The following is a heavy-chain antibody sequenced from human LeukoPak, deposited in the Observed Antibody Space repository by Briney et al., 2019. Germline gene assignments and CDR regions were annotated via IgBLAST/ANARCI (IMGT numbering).Heavy chain of an antibody. J-gene: IGHJ3*02. CDR2: INSDGSST. Sequence: QAGGSLRLSCAASGFTFSSYWMHWVRQAPGKGLVWVSRINSDGSSTSYADSVKGRFTISRDNAKNTLYLQMNSLRGEDTALYYCARGGLIQRHAFDIWGQGTMVTVSS. D-gene: IGHD1-1*01. CDR3: ARGGLIQRHAFDI. V-gene: IGHV3-74*01. CDR1: GFTFSSYW.